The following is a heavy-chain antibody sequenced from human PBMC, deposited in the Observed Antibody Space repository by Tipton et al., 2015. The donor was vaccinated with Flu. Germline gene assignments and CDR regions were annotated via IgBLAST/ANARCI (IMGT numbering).Heavy chain of an antibody. V-gene: IGHV4-59*02. CDR1: GDSVNYYY. CDR3: ARDRGWPAAFDY. CDR2: SFYSGST. D-gene: IGHD3-10*01. Sequence: TLSLTCTVSGDSVNYYYWNWVRQSPGKGLEWIGFSFYSGSTAYNPSLKSRATISVDKSRNQFSLNLKSVTAADTAVYYCARDRGWPAAFDYWSQGILVTVSS. J-gene: IGHJ4*02.